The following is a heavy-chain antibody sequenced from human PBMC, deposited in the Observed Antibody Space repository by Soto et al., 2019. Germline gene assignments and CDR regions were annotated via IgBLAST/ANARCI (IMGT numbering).Heavy chain of an antibody. CDR3: ARTGAPELRYFDWLIDY. Sequence: SETLSLTCTVSGGSISSSSYYWGWIRQPPGKGLEWIGRIYYSGKPYYNPSLKSLATLSVDTSKNQFSLKLSPVTAADTAVYYCARTGAPELRYFDWLIDYWGQGTLVTVSS. CDR1: GGSISSSSYY. V-gene: IGHV4-39*01. J-gene: IGHJ4*02. CDR2: IYYSGKP. D-gene: IGHD3-9*01.